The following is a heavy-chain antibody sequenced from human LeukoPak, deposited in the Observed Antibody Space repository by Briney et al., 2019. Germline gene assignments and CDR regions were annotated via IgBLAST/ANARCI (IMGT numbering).Heavy chain of an antibody. V-gene: IGHV3-74*01. J-gene: IGHJ4*02. CDR2: INSDGSST. Sequence: GGSLRLSCAASGFTFSSYWMHWVRQAPGKGLVWVSRINSDGSSTSYADSVKGRFTISRDNAKNTLYLQMNSLRAEDTAVYYCARQTGSGLFILPGGQGTLVTVSS. D-gene: IGHD3/OR15-3a*01. CDR3: ARQTGSGLFILP. CDR1: GFTFSSYW.